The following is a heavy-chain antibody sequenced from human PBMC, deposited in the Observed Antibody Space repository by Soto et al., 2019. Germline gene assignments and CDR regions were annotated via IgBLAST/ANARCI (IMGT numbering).Heavy chain of an antibody. CDR3: ARLESTYYYYYYGMDV. D-gene: IGHD1-1*01. J-gene: IGHJ6*02. V-gene: IGHV4-4*02. CDR2: IYHSGST. CDR1: GGSISSSNW. Sequence: TSETLSLTCAVSGGSISSSNWWRWVRQPPGKGLEWIGEIYHSGSTNYNPSLKSRVTISVDKSKNQFSLKLSSVTAADTAVYYCARLESTYYYYYYGMDVWGQGTTVTVSS.